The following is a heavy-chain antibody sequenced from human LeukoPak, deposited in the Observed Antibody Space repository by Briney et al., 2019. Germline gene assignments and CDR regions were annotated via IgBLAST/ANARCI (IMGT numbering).Heavy chain of an antibody. D-gene: IGHD3-16*01. CDR2: IKRDGDEK. J-gene: IGHJ4*03. CDR1: GFTFSAYW. Sequence: PGGSLRLSCAASGFTFSAYWMGWVRLTPGKGLEWVANIKRDGDEKYSVDSVKGRFTIFRDNAKNSLYLQMNSLKAEDTAVYYCARVIHVDYTPVCYFDHWGQGTLVTVSS. V-gene: IGHV3-7*01. CDR3: ARVIHVDYTPVCYFDH.